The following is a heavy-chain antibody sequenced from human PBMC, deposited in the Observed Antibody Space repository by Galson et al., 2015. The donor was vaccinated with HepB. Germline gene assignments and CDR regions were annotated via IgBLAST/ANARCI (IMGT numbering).Heavy chain of an antibody. CDR2: IKQDGSEK. CDR3: AVNAVVRGGTDC. Sequence: FLRLSCAASGFTFSSYWMAWVRQASGKGLEWVACIKQDGSEKYCVDSVKGRFTISRDNAESSLFLHMNSLRAEDTAVYYCAVNAVVRGGTDCWGQGTLVTVSS. CDR1: GFTFSSYW. V-gene: IGHV3-7*01. D-gene: IGHD3-22*01. J-gene: IGHJ4*02.